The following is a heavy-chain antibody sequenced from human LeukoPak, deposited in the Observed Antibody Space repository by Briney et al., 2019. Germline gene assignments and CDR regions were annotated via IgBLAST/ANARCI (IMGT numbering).Heavy chain of an antibody. D-gene: IGHD2-15*01. CDR1: GFTFSSYG. CDR2: IWYDGSNK. CDR3: ARSRPPRYCSGGSCFPFDY. Sequence: GGSLRLSCAASGFTFSSYGMHWVRQAPGKGLERVAVIWYDGSNKYYADSVKGRFTISRDNSKNTLYLQMNSLRAEDTAVYYCARSRPPRYCSGGSCFPFDYWGQGTLVTVSS. J-gene: IGHJ4*02. V-gene: IGHV3-33*01.